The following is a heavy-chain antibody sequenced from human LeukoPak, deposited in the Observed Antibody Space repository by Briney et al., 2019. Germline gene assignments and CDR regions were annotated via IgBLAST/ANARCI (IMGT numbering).Heavy chain of an antibody. CDR2: INPQSWNT. CDR3: GRGPNYSNFGSAYYYYMDV. J-gene: IGHJ6*03. V-gene: IGHV1-8*03. D-gene: IGHD4-11*01. CDR1: GYMFTNYY. Sequence: GASVKVSCKASGYMFTNYYIIWVQQATGQGLQWMGWINPQSWNTGYAQKFRGRVTITRDTSITTAYMELSSLRSEDTAVYYCGRGPNYSNFGSAYYYYMDVWGKGTTVTVSS.